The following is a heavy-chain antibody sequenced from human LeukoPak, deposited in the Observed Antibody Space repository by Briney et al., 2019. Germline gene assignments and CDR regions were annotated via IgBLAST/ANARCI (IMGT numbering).Heavy chain of an antibody. CDR1: GGSISSYY. CDR2: MYYSGST. CDR3: ARSGYSSRLYWFDP. V-gene: IGHV4-59*01. J-gene: IGHJ5*02. D-gene: IGHD6-13*01. Sequence: ASETLSLTCTVSGGSISSYYWSWIRQPPGKGLEWIGYMYYSGSTNYNPSLKSRVTISVDTSKNQFSLKLSSVTAADAAVYYCARSGYSSRLYWFDPWGQGTLVTVSS.